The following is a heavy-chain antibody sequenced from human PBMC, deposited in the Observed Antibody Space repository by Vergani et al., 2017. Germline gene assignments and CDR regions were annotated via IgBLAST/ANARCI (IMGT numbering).Heavy chain of an antibody. V-gene: IGHV4-38-2*01. Sequence: QVQLQESGPGLVKPSETLSLILDVFDFISNGHYWGRIRQSPEKGLELIGSLYASGSNYYSPSLKSRVARSIDTSKNHFSLRLSSVTAADTAVYYCGRHLRGYSYGVFDYWGQGREVTVSS. J-gene: IGHJ4*02. D-gene: IGHD5-18*01. CDR3: GRHLRGYSYGVFDY. CDR1: DFISNGHY. CDR2: LYASGSN.